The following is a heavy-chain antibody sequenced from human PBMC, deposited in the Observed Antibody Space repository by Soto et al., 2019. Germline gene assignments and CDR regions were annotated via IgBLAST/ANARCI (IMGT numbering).Heavy chain of an antibody. CDR1: GFTFSSYG. D-gene: IGHD2-2*01. J-gene: IGHJ4*02. CDR3: AKDRGGDCPDNSCYFGADY. V-gene: IGHV3-30*18. Sequence: GGSLRLSCVGSGFTFSSYGMHWVRQSPGKGLECVAVISDTGSSHYYAASVEGRFTISRENSKNTLSLHMDRLRVEDTAVYYCAKDRGGDCPDNSCYFGADYWGQGTPVTVSS. CDR2: ISDTGSSH.